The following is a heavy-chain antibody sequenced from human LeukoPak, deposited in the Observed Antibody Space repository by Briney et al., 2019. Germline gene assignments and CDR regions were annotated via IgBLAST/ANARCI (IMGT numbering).Heavy chain of an antibody. CDR2: ISNDGSDE. Sequence: PGGSLRLSCAASGFTFSNYAMHWVRQAPGQGLEWVAIISNDGSDERSADSVKGRFTISRDNSKNTLYLLMNSLRADDTAVYYCARPTPGEFSFLIDYWGQGTLVTVSS. V-gene: IGHV3-30*01. CDR3: ARPTPGEFSFLIDY. J-gene: IGHJ4*02. D-gene: IGHD3-16*02. CDR1: GFTFSNYA.